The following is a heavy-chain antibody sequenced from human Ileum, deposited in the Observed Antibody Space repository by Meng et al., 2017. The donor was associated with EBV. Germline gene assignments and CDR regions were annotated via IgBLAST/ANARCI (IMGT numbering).Heavy chain of an antibody. Sequence: EVQLVESGXXLAKPGGSLRLSCVVSGFIYTSYNMNWVRQAPGKGLEWVSSISSAGSYIDYADSVKGRFTISRDNAENLLYLQMNSLRADDTAVYYCARDGLTGDPLDYWGQGTLVTVSS. CDR2: ISSAGSYI. CDR1: GFIYTSYN. CDR3: ARDGLTGDPLDY. D-gene: IGHD2-21*02. J-gene: IGHJ4*02. V-gene: IGHV3-21*01.